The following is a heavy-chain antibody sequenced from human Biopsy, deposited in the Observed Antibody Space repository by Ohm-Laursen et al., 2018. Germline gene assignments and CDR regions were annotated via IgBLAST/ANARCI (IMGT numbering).Heavy chain of an antibody. J-gene: IGHJ3*01. CDR1: GGDINNYY. CDR2: LYPGGST. V-gene: IGHV4-4*07. D-gene: IGHD3-22*01. CDR3: ASVVLGPTNDAFDL. Sequence: GTLCLICNVSGGDINNYYWSWIRQPGGKGLEWIGRLYPGGSTTYNPSLKGRVTMSVDTSKKQISLRLRSVTAADTAMYYCASVVLGPTNDAFDLWGQGTMVVVSS.